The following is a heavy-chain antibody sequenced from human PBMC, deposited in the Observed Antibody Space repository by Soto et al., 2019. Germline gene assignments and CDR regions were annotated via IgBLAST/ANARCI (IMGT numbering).Heavy chain of an antibody. D-gene: IGHD3-22*01. V-gene: IGHV4-4*07. J-gene: IGHJ6*02. CDR1: GGSISPCF. CDR2: LNITGTT. CDR3: AREGGYFDSSGSGVYHYYGVDV. Sequence: SETLSLTCTVSGGSISPCFWSWIRQPAGGRLEWIGRLNITGTTNYNPSLKSRVTVSLDTSRTQFSLRVTSVTAADAAVYYCAREGGYFDSSGSGVYHYYGVDVWGQGTTVTVSS.